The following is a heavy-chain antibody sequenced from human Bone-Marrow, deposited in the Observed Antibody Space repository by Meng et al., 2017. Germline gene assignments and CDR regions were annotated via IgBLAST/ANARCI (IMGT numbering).Heavy chain of an antibody. CDR1: GYTFSSYG. CDR3: ARGSGEQWLVNDAFDI. V-gene: IGHV1-18*01. Sequence: ASVKVSCKASGYTFSSYGISWVRQAPGQRPEWMGWTSSNNGDTNYAQKFQGRVTMTADTSASTAYMELSSLRSEDTAVYYCARGSGEQWLVNDAFDIWGQGTMVTVSS. J-gene: IGHJ3*02. CDR2: TSSNNGDT. D-gene: IGHD6-19*01.